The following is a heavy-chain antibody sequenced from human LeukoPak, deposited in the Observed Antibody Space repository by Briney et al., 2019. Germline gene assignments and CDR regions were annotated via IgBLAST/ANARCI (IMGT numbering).Heavy chain of an antibody. CDR1: GFTFSSYA. CDR2: ISGSGGST. D-gene: IGHD3-22*01. J-gene: IGHJ4*02. CDR3: AKTIYDSSGYYYFDY. Sequence: GGSLRLSWAASGFTFSSYAMSWVRQAPGKGLEWVSAISGSGGSTYYADSVKGRFTISRDNSKNTLYLQMNSLRAEDTAVYYCAKTIYDSSGYYYFDYWGQGTLVTVSS. V-gene: IGHV3-23*01.